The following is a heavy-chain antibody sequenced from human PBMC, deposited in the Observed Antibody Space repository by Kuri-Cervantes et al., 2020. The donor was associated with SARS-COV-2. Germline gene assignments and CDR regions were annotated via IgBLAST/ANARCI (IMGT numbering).Heavy chain of an antibody. V-gene: IGHV4-34*01. CDR3: ARGRIAAAGKTFDY. D-gene: IGHD6-13*01. CDR2: INHSGST. CDR1: GGSYSGYY. J-gene: IGHJ4*02. Sequence: SETLSLTCAVYGGSYSGYYWTWIRQPPGKGLEWIGEINHSGSTNYNPPLKSRVTISVDTSKNQFSLKLSSVTAADTAVYYCARGRIAAAGKTFDYWGQGTLVTVSS.